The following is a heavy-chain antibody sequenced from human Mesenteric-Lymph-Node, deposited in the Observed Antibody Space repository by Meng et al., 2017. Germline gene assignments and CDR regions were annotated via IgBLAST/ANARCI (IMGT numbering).Heavy chain of an antibody. CDR1: GGSFSDGY. Sequence: SETLSLTCAVYGGSFSDGYWSWIRQPPGKGLEWIGEINHSGITNYNPSLKSRVTISVDTSKNQFSLNLRDVTAADTAVYYCARGDQFFDYWGQGMLVTVSS. V-gene: IGHV4-34*01. D-gene: IGHD5-24*01. J-gene: IGHJ4*02. CDR3: ARGDQFFDY. CDR2: INHSGIT.